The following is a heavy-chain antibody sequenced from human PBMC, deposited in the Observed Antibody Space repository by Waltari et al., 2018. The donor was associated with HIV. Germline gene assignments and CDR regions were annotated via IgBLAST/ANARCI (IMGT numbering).Heavy chain of an antibody. CDR3: AKRGGTVTPIDY. D-gene: IGHD4-17*01. V-gene: IGHV3-9*01. CDR1: GFNFDDYA. J-gene: IGHJ4*02. CDR2: ISCNSGRI. Sequence: EVQLVESGGGLVQPGRSLRFSCAASGFNFDDYAMHWVRQAPGKGLEWVSGISCNSGRIGYADSVKGRFTISRDNAKNSLYLQMNSLRAEDTALYYCAKRGGTVTPIDYWGQGTLVTVSS.